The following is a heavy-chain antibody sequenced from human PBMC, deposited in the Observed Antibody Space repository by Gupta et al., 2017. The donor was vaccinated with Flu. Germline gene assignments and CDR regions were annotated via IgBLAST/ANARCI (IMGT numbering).Heavy chain of an antibody. Sequence: QAQLVQSGAEVKKPGSSIIVYCKSSGGTFCSYAFNWVRQAPGLCLEWPGANTPVFHTPSYAQKFQGRVTITADESTTTMNMELWGLTSEDTAVDLCARDYPCSRDNCHSGFYGLDVWGQGTTVTVSS. CDR3: ARDYPCSRDNCHSGFYGLDV. CDR1: GGTFCSYA. V-gene: IGHV1-69*01. J-gene: IGHJ6*02. D-gene: IGHD2-15*01. CDR2: NTPVFHTP.